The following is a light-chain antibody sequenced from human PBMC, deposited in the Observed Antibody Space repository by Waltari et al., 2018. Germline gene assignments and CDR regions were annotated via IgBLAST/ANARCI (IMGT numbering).Light chain of an antibody. CDR3: CSFAGSNIVV. Sequence: QQHPAQAPTRMVYEVTTRPSGVPDRVSGAKSGNTASLTVSGLQAEDAADYYCCSFAGSNIVVFGGGTKLTVL. J-gene: IGLJ2*01. V-gene: IGLV2-8*01. CDR2: EVT.